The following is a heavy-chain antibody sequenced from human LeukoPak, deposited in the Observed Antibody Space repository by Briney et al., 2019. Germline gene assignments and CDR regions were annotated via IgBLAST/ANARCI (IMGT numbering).Heavy chain of an antibody. Sequence: SETLSLTCAVYGGSFSGYYWSWIRQPPGKGLEWIGEINHSGSTNYNPSLKSRVTISVDTSKNQFPLKLSSVTAADTAVYYCARVRVTMVRGPTDYWGQGTLVTVSS. J-gene: IGHJ4*02. V-gene: IGHV4-34*01. CDR1: GGSFSGYY. D-gene: IGHD3-10*01. CDR2: INHSGST. CDR3: ARVRVTMVRGPTDY.